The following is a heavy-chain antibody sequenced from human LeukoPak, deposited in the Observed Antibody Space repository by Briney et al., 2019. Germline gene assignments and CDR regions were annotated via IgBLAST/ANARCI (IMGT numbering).Heavy chain of an antibody. CDR1: GGTFSSYA. CDR3: ARGTYYDILTGYRNPIYYYYYMDV. D-gene: IGHD3-9*01. Sequence: ASVKVSCKASGGTFSSYAISWVRQAPGQGLEWMGGIIPIFGTANYAQKFQGRVTITADESTSTAYMELSSLRSEDTAVYYCARGTYYDILTGYRNPIYYYYYMDVWGKGTTVTISS. J-gene: IGHJ6*03. V-gene: IGHV1-69*13. CDR2: IIPIFGTA.